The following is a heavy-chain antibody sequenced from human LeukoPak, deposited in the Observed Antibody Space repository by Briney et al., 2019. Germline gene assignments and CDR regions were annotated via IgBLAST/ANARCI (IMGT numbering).Heavy chain of an antibody. CDR2: IYTSGST. CDR1: GDTISNYY. Sequence: SETLSLTCTVSGDTISNYYWSRIRQPAGKGLEWIGRIYTSGSTNYNPSLKSRVTMSVDTSKNQFSLKLSSVTAADTAVYYCARVSLVRGAPDYYFDYWGQGTLVTVSS. CDR3: ARVSLVRGAPDYYFDY. V-gene: IGHV4-4*07. J-gene: IGHJ4*02. D-gene: IGHD3-10*01.